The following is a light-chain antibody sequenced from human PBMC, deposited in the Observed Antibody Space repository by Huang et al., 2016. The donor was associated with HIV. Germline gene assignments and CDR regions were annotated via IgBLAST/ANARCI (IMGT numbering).Light chain of an antibody. Sequence: DIQMTQSPSSVSASVGDRVVISCRASQSISGDLNWYQQNPGKPPNRLLYAASSVQGGVPSRFSGSESGTDFTLTITNLQPEDSATYYCQQSSSTPWTFGPGTKVEVK. J-gene: IGKJ1*01. CDR2: AAS. CDR3: QQSSSTPWT. CDR1: QSISGD. V-gene: IGKV1-39*01.